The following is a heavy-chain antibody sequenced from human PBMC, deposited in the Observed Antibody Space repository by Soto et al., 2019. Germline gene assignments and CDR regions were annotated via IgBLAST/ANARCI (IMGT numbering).Heavy chain of an antibody. V-gene: IGHV1-69*08. CDR3: ARDPGVTMVRGVPAGDFDY. CDR1: GGTFSSYT. D-gene: IGHD3-10*01. CDR2: IIPILGIA. J-gene: IGHJ4*02. Sequence: QVQLVQSGAEVKKPGSSVKVSCKASGGTFSSYTISWVRQAPGQGLEWMGRIIPILGIANYAQKFQGRVTITADKATSTAYMELSSLRSEDTAVYYCARDPGVTMVRGVPAGDFDYWGQGTLVTVSS.